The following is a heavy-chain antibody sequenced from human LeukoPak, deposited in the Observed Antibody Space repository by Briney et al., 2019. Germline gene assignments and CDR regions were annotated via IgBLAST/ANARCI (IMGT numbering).Heavy chain of an antibody. J-gene: IGHJ5*02. D-gene: IGHD3-22*01. Sequence: GASVKVSCKASGYYSISWVRQAPGQGLEWMGWIGAYNGNTKYAPKLQGRVTMTTDTYTNTAYMELRSLTSDDTAVYFCARDLNLYHYDSSGRGLDPWGQGTLVTVSS. CDR3: ARDLNLYHYDSSGRGLDP. CDR2: IGAYNGNT. V-gene: IGHV1-18*01. CDR1: GYYS.